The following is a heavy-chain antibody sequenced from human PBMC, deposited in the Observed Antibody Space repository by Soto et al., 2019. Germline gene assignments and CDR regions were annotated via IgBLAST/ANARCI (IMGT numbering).Heavy chain of an antibody. V-gene: IGHV1-18*01. D-gene: IGHD6-19*01. J-gene: IGHJ4*02. CDR2: ISAYNGNT. CDR1: GYTFTSYG. CDR3: ARDLAVGLVDY. Sequence: QVQLVQSGAEVKKPGASVKVSCKASGYTFTSYGIRWVRQAPGQGLEWMGWISAYNGNTNDAQKLQGRVTMTTDTSTSTAYRELSRLRSDDTAVYYCARDLAVGLVDYWGQGTLVTVSS.